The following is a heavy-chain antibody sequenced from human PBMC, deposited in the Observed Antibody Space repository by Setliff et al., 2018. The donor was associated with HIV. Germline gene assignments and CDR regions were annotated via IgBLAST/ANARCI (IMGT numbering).Heavy chain of an antibody. D-gene: IGHD6-19*01. CDR1: GRSFSSYA. Sequence: SVKVSCKTSGRSFSSYAVSWVRQAPGQGLEWMGGIIPIFGTTNYAQKFQGRVTITADESASTVYMELSSLRSEDTALYHCARDGLLVAGIRFDYWGQGTLVTVSS. V-gene: IGHV1-69*13. CDR2: IIPIFGTT. CDR3: ARDGLLVAGIRFDY. J-gene: IGHJ4*01.